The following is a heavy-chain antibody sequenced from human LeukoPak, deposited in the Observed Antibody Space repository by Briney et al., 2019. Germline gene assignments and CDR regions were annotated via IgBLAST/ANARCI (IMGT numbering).Heavy chain of an antibody. CDR2: INHSGST. CDR1: GGSFSGYY. Sequence: SETLSLTCAVYGGSFSGYYWSWIRQPPGKGLEWIGEINHSGSTNYNPSLKSRVTISVDTSKNQFSLKLSSVTAADTAVYYCASTTYDFWSGYSHHGMGVWGQGTTVTVSS. D-gene: IGHD3-3*01. J-gene: IGHJ6*02. CDR3: ASTTYDFWSGYSHHGMGV. V-gene: IGHV4-34*01.